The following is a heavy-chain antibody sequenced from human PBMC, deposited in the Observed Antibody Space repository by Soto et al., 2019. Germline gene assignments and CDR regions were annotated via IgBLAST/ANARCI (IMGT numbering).Heavy chain of an antibody. J-gene: IGHJ4*02. D-gene: IGHD6-13*01. V-gene: IGHV3-21*01. Sequence: SLRLSCAASGFTFSIYGMNWVRQAPGKGLEWVSSISSSSSYIYYADSVKGRFTISRDNAKNSLYLQMNSLRAEDTAVYYCARDRPPRGIAAAASGDYWGQGTLVTVSS. CDR1: GFTFSIYG. CDR2: ISSSSSYI. CDR3: ARDRPPRGIAAAASGDY.